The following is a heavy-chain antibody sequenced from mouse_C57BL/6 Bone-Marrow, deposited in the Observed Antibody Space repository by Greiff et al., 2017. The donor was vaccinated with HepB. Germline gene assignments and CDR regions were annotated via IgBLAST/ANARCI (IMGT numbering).Heavy chain of an antibody. D-gene: IGHD2-13*01. J-gene: IGHJ2*01. V-gene: IGHV1-82*01. CDR2: IYPGDGDT. CDR1: GYAFSSSW. Sequence: QVQLQQSGPELVKPGASVKISCKASGYAFSSSWMNWVKQRPGRGLEWIGRIYPGDGDTNYNGKFKGKATLTADKSSSTAYMQLSSLTSEDSAVCSCAVYGDYDYWGWGTTLTVS. CDR3: AVYGDYDY.